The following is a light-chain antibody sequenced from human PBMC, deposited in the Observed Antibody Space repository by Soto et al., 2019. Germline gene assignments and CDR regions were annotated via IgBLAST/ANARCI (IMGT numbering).Light chain of an antibody. CDR3: QQYGSSPIT. Sequence: EIVMTQSPATLSVSPGGRATLSCRASQSISNSYLAWFQQKPGQSPRLLIYDAYSRATGIPDRFSGSGSGTDFTLTISRLEPEDFAMYYCQQYGSSPITFGQGTRLEI. J-gene: IGKJ5*01. CDR2: DAY. V-gene: IGKV3-20*01. CDR1: QSISNSY.